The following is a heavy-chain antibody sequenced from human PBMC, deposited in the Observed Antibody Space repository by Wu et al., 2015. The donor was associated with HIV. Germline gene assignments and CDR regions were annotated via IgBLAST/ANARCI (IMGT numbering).Heavy chain of an antibody. V-gene: IGHV1-2*02. D-gene: IGHD2-21*02. J-gene: IGHJ6*02. CDR3: ARRKVTSPWLYYYGMDV. CDR1: GYSFSDYH. CDR2: ISANNGNT. Sequence: QVQLVQSGAEVKKPGASVKVSCKASGYSFSDYHLHWVRQAPGQGLEWMGWISANNGNTESAQRLQGRVTMTRDTSISTAYMELSSLTSDDTAVYYCARRKVTSPWLYYYGMDVWGQGTTVTVSS.